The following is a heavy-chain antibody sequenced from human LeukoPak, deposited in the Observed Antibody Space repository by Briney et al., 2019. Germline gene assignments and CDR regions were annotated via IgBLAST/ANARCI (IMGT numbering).Heavy chain of an antibody. J-gene: IGHJ5*02. D-gene: IGHD5-18*01. CDR1: GGSFSGYY. Sequence: PSETLSLTCAVYGGSFSGYYWSWIRQPPGKGLEWIGEINHSGSTNYNPSLKSRVTISVDTSKNQFSLKLSSVTAADTAVYYCARVPSRGYSYGTWGQGTLVTVSS. CDR2: INHSGST. V-gene: IGHV4-34*01. CDR3: ARVPSRGYSYGT.